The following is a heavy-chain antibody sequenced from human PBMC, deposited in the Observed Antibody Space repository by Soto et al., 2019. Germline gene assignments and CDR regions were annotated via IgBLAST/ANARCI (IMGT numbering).Heavy chain of an antibody. Sequence: QVQLVQTGAEVKKPGASVKVSCKASVYTFTSYDINWVRQATGQGLELMGWMNPNSGNTGYAEKFQGRVTMTRNTTISTAYIELSSLRSEDTAVYYCARGRYDYVWGSYSYPFDHWGQGTLVTVSS. CDR1: VYTFTSYD. V-gene: IGHV1-8*01. CDR2: MNPNSGNT. D-gene: IGHD3-16*02. CDR3: ARGRYDYVWGSYSYPFDH. J-gene: IGHJ4*02.